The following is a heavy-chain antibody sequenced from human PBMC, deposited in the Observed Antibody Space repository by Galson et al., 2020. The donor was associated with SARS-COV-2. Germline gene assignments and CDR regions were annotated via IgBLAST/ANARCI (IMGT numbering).Heavy chain of an antibody. J-gene: IGHJ5*02. CDR1: GGSVSSGSYY. Sequence: SETLSLTCTVSGGSVSSGSYYWSWIRQPTGKGLEWIGYIYYSGSTNYNPSLKSRVTISVDTSKNQFSLKLSSVTAADTAVYYCASAPADYYDSRNWFDPWGQGTLVTVSS. CDR2: IYYSGST. CDR3: ASAPADYYDSRNWFDP. V-gene: IGHV4-61*01. D-gene: IGHD3-22*01.